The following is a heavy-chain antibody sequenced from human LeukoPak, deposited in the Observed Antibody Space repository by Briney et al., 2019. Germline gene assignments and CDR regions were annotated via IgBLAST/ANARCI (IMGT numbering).Heavy chain of an antibody. CDR3: AREKLGYCSGGSCHPGLGAFDI. D-gene: IGHD2-15*01. J-gene: IGHJ3*02. V-gene: IGHV3-66*02. Sequence: GGSLRLSCAASGFTFSDYYMSWIRQAPGKGLEWVSVIYSGGSTYYSDSVKGRFTISRDNSKNTLYLQMNSLRAEDTAVYYCAREKLGYCSGGSCHPGLGAFDIWGQGTMVTVSS. CDR2: IYSGGST. CDR1: GFTFSDYY.